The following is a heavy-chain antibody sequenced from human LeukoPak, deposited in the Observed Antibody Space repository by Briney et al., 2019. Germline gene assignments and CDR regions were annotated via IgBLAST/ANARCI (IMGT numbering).Heavy chain of an antibody. CDR3: AKDYGDYAYYLDY. J-gene: IGHJ4*02. CDR1: GFTFSNYA. D-gene: IGHD4-17*01. CDR2: ISGSGGST. V-gene: IGHV3-23*01. Sequence: GGSLRLSCKASGFTFSNYAMNWVRQAPGKGLEWVSAISGSGGSTYYADSVKGRFTISRDNSKNTLYLQMNSLRAEDTAVYYCAKDYGDYAYYLDYWGQGTLVTVSS.